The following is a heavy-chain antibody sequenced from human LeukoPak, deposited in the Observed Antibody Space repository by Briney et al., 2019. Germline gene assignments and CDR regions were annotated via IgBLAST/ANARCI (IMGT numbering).Heavy chain of an antibody. CDR1: GFTFSSYA. Sequence: PGGSLRLSCAGSGFTFSSYAMSWVRQAPGKGLEWVSAISGSGGSTYYADSVKGRFTISRDNSKNTLYLQMNSLRAEDTAVYYCAKVHYYDFWSGYYYIDYWGQGTLVTVSS. V-gene: IGHV3-23*01. CDR2: ISGSGGST. CDR3: AKVHYYDFWSGYYYIDY. J-gene: IGHJ4*02. D-gene: IGHD3-3*01.